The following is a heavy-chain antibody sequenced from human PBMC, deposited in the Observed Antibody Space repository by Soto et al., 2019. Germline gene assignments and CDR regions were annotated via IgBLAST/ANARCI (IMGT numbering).Heavy chain of an antibody. D-gene: IGHD3-22*01. J-gene: IGHJ4*02. CDR3: TRDRGRRYNDGRGSYYSAY. V-gene: IGHV1-69*01. CDR2: FIPIFGTT. Sequence: QVHLVQSGAEVKKPGSSVKVSCKASGGTFSSYAISWVRQAPGQGLEWMGGFIPIFGTTNYAQKFQGRVTITADESTSTAYMELSSLRSEDTAVYYCTRDRGRRYNDGRGSYYSAYWGQGTLVTVSS. CDR1: GGTFSSYA.